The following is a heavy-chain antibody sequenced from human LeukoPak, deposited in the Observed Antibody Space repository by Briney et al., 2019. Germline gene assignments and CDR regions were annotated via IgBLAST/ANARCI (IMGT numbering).Heavy chain of an antibody. CDR1: GGSFSGYN. V-gene: IGHV4-34*01. Sequence: PSETLSLTCAVYGGSFSGYNWSWIRSPPGKGLSWIGEINHSGSTNYNPSLKSRVTISVDTSKNQFSLKLSSLTAADTAVYYGASKPNCSSTSCYFNWFDPWGQGTLVTVTS. CDR3: ASKPNCSSTSCYFNWFDP. D-gene: IGHD2-2*01. J-gene: IGHJ5*02. CDR2: INHSGST.